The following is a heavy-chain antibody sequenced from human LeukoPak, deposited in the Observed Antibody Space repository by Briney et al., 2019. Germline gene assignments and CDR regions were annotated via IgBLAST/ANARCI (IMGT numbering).Heavy chain of an antibody. CDR2: IYYSGST. V-gene: IGHV4-59*01. D-gene: IGHD3-22*01. Sequence: SETLSLTCTVSGGSISSYYWSWIRQPPGKGLEWIGYIYYSGSTNYNPSLKSRVTISVDTSKNQFSLKLSSVTVADTAVYYCAGQYYYDSSGYYVNWGQGTLVTVSS. CDR3: AGQYYYDSSGYYVN. J-gene: IGHJ4*02. CDR1: GGSISSYY.